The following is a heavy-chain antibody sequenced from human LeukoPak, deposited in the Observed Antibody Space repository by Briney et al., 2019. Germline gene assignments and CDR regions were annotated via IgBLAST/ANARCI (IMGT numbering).Heavy chain of an antibody. Sequence: QPGGSLRLSCAASGFTFSSYAMSWVRQAPRKGLEWVSGISGSGDNTYYADSVKGRFTISRDNSKNTLYVQVNSLGTEDTAAYYCAKGSYYDSSGSFYFDYWGQGTLVTVSS. CDR3: AKGSYYDSSGSFYFDY. CDR2: ISGSGDNT. D-gene: IGHD3-22*01. V-gene: IGHV3-23*01. CDR1: GFTFSSYA. J-gene: IGHJ4*02.